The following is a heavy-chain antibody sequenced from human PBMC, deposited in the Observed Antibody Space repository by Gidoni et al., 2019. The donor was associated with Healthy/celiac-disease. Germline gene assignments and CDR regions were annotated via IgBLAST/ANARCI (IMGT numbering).Heavy chain of an antibody. Sequence: QVQLQESGPGLVKPSETLSLTCTVSGGSISSYYWSWIRQPPGKGLEWIGYIYYSGSTNYNPSLKSRVTISVDTSKNQFSLKLSSVTAADTAVYYCARVNSGSYLGAFDIWGQGTMVTVSS. CDR2: IYYSGST. D-gene: IGHD1-26*01. CDR1: GGSISSYY. CDR3: ARVNSGSYLGAFDI. V-gene: IGHV4-59*01. J-gene: IGHJ3*02.